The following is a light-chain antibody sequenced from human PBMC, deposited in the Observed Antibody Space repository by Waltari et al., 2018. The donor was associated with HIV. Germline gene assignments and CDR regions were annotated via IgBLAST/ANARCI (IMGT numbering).Light chain of an antibody. J-gene: IGKJ4*02. CDR1: QGFNPS. CDR2: SAS. V-gene: IGKV1-9*01. CDR3: QQLNSYPLT. Sequence: IHLTHPPSFLSASVGDPVPITCRASQGFNPSLARYQQRPGEVPKLLIYSASTLKTGVPSRFSGSGSGTEFSLTISGLQPEDLATYYCQQLNSYPLTFGGGTTLEIK.